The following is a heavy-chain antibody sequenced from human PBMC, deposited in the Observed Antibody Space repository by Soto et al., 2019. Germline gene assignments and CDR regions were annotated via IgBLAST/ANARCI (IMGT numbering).Heavy chain of an antibody. V-gene: IGHV4-39*01. Sequence: QLQLQESGPGLVKPSETLSLTCTVSGGSISSSSYYWGWIRQPPGKGLEWIGSIYYSGSTYYNPSLKSRVTLSVDTSKNQSSLKLSSVTAADTAVYYCASSIAVAGTYNWFDPWGQGTLVTVSS. D-gene: IGHD6-19*01. CDR2: IYYSGST. CDR3: ASSIAVAGTYNWFDP. J-gene: IGHJ5*02. CDR1: GGSISSSSYY.